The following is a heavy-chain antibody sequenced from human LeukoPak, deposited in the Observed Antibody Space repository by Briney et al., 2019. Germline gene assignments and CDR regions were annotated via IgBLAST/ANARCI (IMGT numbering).Heavy chain of an antibody. CDR3: ARQYSSAWYSADY. D-gene: IGHD6-19*01. CDR1: GGSISSGSYY. J-gene: IGHJ4*02. CDR2: IYTSGST. Sequence: PSETLSLTCTVSGGSISSGSYYWSWIRQPAGKGLEWIGRIYTSGSTNYNPSLKSRVTISVDTSKNQFSLKLSSVTAADTAVYYCARQYSSAWYSADYWGQGTLVTVSS. V-gene: IGHV4-61*02.